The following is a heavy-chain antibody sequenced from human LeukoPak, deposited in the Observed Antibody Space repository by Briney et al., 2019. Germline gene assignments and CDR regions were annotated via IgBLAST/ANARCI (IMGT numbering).Heavy chain of an antibody. V-gene: IGHV5-51*01. Sequence: GESLKISCKGFGYSFSNYWIVWVRQRPGKVLEWMGVIYPDDFDVRYSPSFQGQVTISADKSINTAYLQWSSLKASDTATYYCARNYYGTGSLNWFAPWGQGTLVTVSS. J-gene: IGHJ5*02. D-gene: IGHD3-10*01. CDR3: ARNYYGTGSLNWFAP. CDR1: GYSFSNYW. CDR2: IYPDDFDV.